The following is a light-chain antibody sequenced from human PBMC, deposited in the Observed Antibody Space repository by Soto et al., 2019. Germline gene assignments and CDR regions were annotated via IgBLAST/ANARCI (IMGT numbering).Light chain of an antibody. CDR1: LSISSSY. CDR2: GAS. V-gene: IGKV3-20*01. Sequence: EIVLTQSPGTLSLSPGKRATLSCRASLSISSSYLAWYQQRPGQAPRLLIYGASSRATGIPDRFSGSGSGTEFTLTISRLEPEDFAVYYCQQYGSSSWTFGQGTKVDIK. J-gene: IGKJ1*01. CDR3: QQYGSSSWT.